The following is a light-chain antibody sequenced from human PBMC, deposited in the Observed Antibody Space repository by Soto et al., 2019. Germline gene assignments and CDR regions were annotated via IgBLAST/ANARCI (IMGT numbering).Light chain of an antibody. Sequence: QSVLTQPPSVSAAPGQKVTISCSGCSSNIGNNYVSWYQQLPGTAPKLLIYENNKRPSGIPDRFSGSKSGTSATLGITGLQTGDEADYYCGTWDSSLRGVFGGGTKLTVL. J-gene: IGLJ3*02. CDR2: ENN. CDR3: GTWDSSLRGV. CDR1: SSNIGNNY. V-gene: IGLV1-51*02.